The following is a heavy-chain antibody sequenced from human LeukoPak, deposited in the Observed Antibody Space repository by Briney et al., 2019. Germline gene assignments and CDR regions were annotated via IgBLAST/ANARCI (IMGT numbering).Heavy chain of an antibody. J-gene: IGHJ6*03. CDR2: ISNNDDST. Sequence: GRSLRLSCAASGFPLSSYAMSWVRQAPGNGLEWVSTISNNDDSTYYADSVKGWFTIYRDNSENTLFLRMNSLRAEDTAVYYCVKGRILVVAPSYMDVWGKGTTVTISS. CDR3: VKGRILVVAPSYMDV. V-gene: IGHV3-23*01. D-gene: IGHD2-15*01. CDR1: GFPLSSYA.